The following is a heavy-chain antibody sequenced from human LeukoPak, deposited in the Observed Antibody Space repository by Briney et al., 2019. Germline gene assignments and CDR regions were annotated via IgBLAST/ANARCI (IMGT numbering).Heavy chain of an antibody. CDR3: ARAAVTTLPYFDY. Sequence: ASVKVSCKASGYTFTVYYMHWGRQAPGQGLEWMGWVNPNGGATNYAQKFQGRVTMTRATSISTAYMELSRLRSDDTAVYYCARAAVTTLPYFDYWGQGTLVTVSS. CDR1: GYTFTVYY. V-gene: IGHV1-2*02. D-gene: IGHD4-17*01. J-gene: IGHJ4*02. CDR2: VNPNGGAT.